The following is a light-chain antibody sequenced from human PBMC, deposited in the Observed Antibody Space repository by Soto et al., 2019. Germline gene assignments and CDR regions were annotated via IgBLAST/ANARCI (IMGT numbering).Light chain of an antibody. CDR3: GSWDSSLSAYV. CDR2: DDN. J-gene: IGLJ1*01. Sequence: QSVLTQPPSVSAAPGQTVTISCSGSSSNIGGNSVSWYQQLPGTAPKLLIYDDNNRPSGIPDRFSGSKSGTSATLGITGFQTGDEADYYCGSWDSSLSAYVFGTGTSSPS. CDR1: SSNIGGNS. V-gene: IGLV1-51*01.